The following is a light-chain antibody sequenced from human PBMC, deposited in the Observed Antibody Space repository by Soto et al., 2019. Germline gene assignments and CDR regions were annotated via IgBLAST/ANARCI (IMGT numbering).Light chain of an antibody. V-gene: IGKV1-5*03. CDR1: QTISSW. J-gene: IGKJ1*01. CDR2: ETS. CDR3: QYYNDYCWT. Sequence: DIQLTQSPSTLSASVGDRXXIXXXASQTISSWLAWYQQKPGKAPNLLIYETSNLESGVPSRFSGSGSGTEFTLTISSLQPDDFATXYCQYYNDYCWTFGQGTKVEIK.